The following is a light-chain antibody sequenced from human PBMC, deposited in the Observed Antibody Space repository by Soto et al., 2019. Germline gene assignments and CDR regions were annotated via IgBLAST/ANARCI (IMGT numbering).Light chain of an antibody. V-gene: IGKV1-12*01. CDR1: QGVTSW. CDR3: QQSHSAPFT. Sequence: DIQMTQSPSSVSASVGDRVTISCRASQGVTSWLAWYQQKPGKAPKLLIYAASTLHSGVPSRFSGSGSGTDFTLTISSLQPEDFATYFCQQSHSAPFTFGPGTTVDIK. J-gene: IGKJ3*01. CDR2: AAS.